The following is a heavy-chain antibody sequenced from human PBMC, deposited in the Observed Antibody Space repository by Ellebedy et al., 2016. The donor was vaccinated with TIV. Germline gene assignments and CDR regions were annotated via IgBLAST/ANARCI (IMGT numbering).Heavy chain of an antibody. CDR2: IYYSGST. CDR1: GGSISSSGYY. Sequence: SETLSLTXTVSGGSISSSGYYWGWIRQPPGKGLEWIGTIYYSGSTYYNPSLKSRVSISVDTSKNQFSLKLSSVTAADTAVYYCARKAGYQAVAGIYYFDYWGQGTLVTVSS. J-gene: IGHJ4*02. CDR3: ARKAGYQAVAGIYYFDY. D-gene: IGHD6-19*01. V-gene: IGHV4-39*07.